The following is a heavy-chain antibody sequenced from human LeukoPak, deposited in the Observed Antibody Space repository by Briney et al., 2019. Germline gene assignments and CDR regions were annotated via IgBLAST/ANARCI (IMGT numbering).Heavy chain of an antibody. J-gene: IGHJ4*02. D-gene: IGHD3-10*01. CDR3: AREEGWFGELSYFDY. CDR2: ISAYNGNT. CDR1: GYTFTSYG. V-gene: IGHV1-18*01. Sequence: ASVKVSCKASGYTFTSYGISWVRQAPGQGLQWMGWISAYNGNTNYAQKLQGRVTMTADTYTSTAYMELRSLRSDDTAVYYCAREEGWFGELSYFDYWGQGTLVTVSS.